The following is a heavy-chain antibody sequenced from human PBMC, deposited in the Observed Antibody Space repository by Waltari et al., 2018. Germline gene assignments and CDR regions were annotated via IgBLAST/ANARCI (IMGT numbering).Heavy chain of an antibody. V-gene: IGHV3-7*01. CDR2: VQHDGTEK. CDR1: GFTFSNYC. Sequence: EVQLVASGGGLVQPGGSLRLSCAASGFTFSNYCLIWLRQAPGKGLEWVANVQHDGTEKYYLDSVKGRFTISRDNAKSSLYLQMDSLRAEDTAIYYCARDGRGVNSQFNLFDLWGQGLQVTVSS. J-gene: IGHJ5*02. D-gene: IGHD2-8*01. CDR3: ARDGRGVNSQFNLFDL.